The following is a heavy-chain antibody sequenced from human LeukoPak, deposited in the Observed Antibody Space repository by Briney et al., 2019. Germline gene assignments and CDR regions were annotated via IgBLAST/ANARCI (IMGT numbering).Heavy chain of an antibody. D-gene: IGHD6-13*01. V-gene: IGHV4-59*01. CDR1: GGSISSYY. CDR2: ICYSGST. Sequence: ASETLSLTCTVSGGSISSYYWSWIRQPPGKGLEWIGYICYSGSTNYNPSLKSRVTISVDTSKNQFSLKLSSVTAADTAVYYCARDRQQLGYYYYGMDVWGKGTTVTVSS. J-gene: IGHJ6*04. CDR3: ARDRQQLGYYYYGMDV.